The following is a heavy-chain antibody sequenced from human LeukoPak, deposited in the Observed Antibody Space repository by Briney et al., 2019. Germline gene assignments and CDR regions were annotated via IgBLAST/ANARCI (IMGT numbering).Heavy chain of an antibody. CDR1: GFTFSSYS. V-gene: IGHV3-48*04. Sequence: GGSLRLSCAASGFTFSSYSMNWVRQAPGKGLEWVSYISPSGGTIYYADSVKGRFTISRDNARNSLYLQMNSLRAEDMAVYYCARGHLGLDYWGQGTLVTVSS. CDR3: ARGHLGLDY. CDR2: ISPSGGTI. J-gene: IGHJ4*02. D-gene: IGHD3-16*01.